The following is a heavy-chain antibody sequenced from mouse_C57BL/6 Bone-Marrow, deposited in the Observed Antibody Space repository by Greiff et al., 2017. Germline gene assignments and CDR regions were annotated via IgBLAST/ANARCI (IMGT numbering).Heavy chain of an antibody. D-gene: IGHD1-1*01. Sequence: QVQLQQSGAELVKPGASVKMSCKASGYTFTSYWITWVKQRPGQGLEWIGDIYPGSGSTNYNEKFKSKATLTVDTSSSTAYMQLSSLTSEDSAVYYCARYGYYGSSYHYFDYWGQGTTLTVSS. V-gene: IGHV1-55*01. J-gene: IGHJ2*01. CDR2: IYPGSGST. CDR1: GYTFTSYW. CDR3: ARYGYYGSSYHYFDY.